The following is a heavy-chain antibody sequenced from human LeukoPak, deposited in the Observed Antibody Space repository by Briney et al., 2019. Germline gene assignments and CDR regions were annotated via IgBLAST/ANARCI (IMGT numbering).Heavy chain of an antibody. Sequence: GESLKISCKASRYSFTTHWIGWVRQMPGKGLGWMGIIYPGDSDTRYSPSFQRQVTISADKSISTAYLQWSSLKASDTATYYCARQRFTTRAYAGNWFDPWGQGTLVTVSS. CDR2: IYPGDSDT. V-gene: IGHV5-51*01. CDR1: RYSFTTHW. CDR3: ARQRFTTRAYAGNWFDP. J-gene: IGHJ5*02. D-gene: IGHD3-16*01.